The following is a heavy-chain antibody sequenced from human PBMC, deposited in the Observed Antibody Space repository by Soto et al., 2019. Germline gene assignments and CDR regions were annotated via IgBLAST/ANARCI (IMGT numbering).Heavy chain of an antibody. J-gene: IGHJ6*02. D-gene: IGHD4-4*01. CDR2: ISYDGSNK. Sequence: QVQLVESGGGVVQPGRALRLSCAASGFTFSSYGMHWVRQAPGKGLEWVAVISYDGSNKYYADSVKGRFTISRDNSKNTLYLQMNSLRAEDTAVYYCAKDVRMTTVTSYYYYGMDVWGQGPTVTVSS. CDR1: GFTFSSYG. CDR3: AKDVRMTTVTSYYYYGMDV. V-gene: IGHV3-30*18.